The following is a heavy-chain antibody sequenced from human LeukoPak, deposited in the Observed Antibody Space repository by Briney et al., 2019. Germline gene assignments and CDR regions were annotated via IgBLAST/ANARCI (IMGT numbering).Heavy chain of an antibody. V-gene: IGHV3-48*03. D-gene: IGHD6-13*01. Sequence: PGGSLRLSCAASGFTFSSYEMNWVRQAPGKGLEWVFYISSSGSTIYYADSVTGRFTTSRNNAKSSLYLQMNSLRAEDTAVYYCARARRIIAATAYYFDSWGQGTLVTVSS. CDR2: ISSSGSTI. J-gene: IGHJ4*02. CDR3: ARARRIIAATAYYFDS. CDR1: GFTFSSYE.